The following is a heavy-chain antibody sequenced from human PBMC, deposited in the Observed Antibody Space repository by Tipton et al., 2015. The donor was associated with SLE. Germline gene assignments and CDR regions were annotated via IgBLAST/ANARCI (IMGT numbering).Heavy chain of an antibody. J-gene: IGHJ5*02. CDR3: ARERGGYCPDGVCSRAWFDP. CDR1: YFSITTLYY. CDR2: IYHSGNT. D-gene: IGHD2-8*01. V-gene: IGHV4-38-2*02. Sequence: TLSLTCDVSYFSITTLYYWGWIRQSPGKGLEWIGDIYHSGNTYYNPSLKSRVTISMDTSRNQFSLNLRSVTAADTAIYYCARERGGYCPDGVCSRAWFDPWGQGTLVTVSS.